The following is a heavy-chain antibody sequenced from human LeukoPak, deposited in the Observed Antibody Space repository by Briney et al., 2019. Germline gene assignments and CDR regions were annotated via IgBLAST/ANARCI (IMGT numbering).Heavy chain of an antibody. J-gene: IGHJ4*02. CDR2: IIPIFDTA. D-gene: IGHD5-24*01. CDR1: GGTFSSYA. Sequence: SVKVSCKASGGTFSSYAINWVRQAPGQGLEWMGGIIPIFDTANYAQKFQGRVTITTDESTSTAHMELSSLRSEDTAVYYCARDGRDGYKFDYWGQGTLVTVSS. V-gene: IGHV1-69*05. CDR3: ARDGRDGYKFDY.